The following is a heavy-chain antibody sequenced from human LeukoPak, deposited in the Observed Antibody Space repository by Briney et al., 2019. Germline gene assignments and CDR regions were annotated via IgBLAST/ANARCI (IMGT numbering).Heavy chain of an antibody. CDR3: TITGITSYYYYMDV. Sequence: GGSLRLSCAASGFTFSGSAMHWVRQASGNGLEWVGRIRSKANSYATAYAASVKGRFTISRDDSKNTAYLQMNSLKTEDTAVYYCTITGITSYYYYMDVWGKGTTVTVSS. CDR1: GFTFSGSA. D-gene: IGHD1-14*01. CDR2: IRSKANSYAT. J-gene: IGHJ6*03. V-gene: IGHV3-73*01.